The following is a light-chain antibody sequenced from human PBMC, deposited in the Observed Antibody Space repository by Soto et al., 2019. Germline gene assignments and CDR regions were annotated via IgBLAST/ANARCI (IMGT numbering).Light chain of an antibody. V-gene: IGKV1-5*01. CDR2: DAS. CDR3: QHYNSYSEA. CDR1: QSISSW. J-gene: IGKJ1*01. Sequence: DIQMTQSPSTLSASVGYIVTITCRASQSISSWLAWYQQKPGKAPNLLIYDASSLESGVPSRFSGSGSGTEFTLTISSLEPDDFATYYCQHYNSYSEAFGQGTKVDIK.